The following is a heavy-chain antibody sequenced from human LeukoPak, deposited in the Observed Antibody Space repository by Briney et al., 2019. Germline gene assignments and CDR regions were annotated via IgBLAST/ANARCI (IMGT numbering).Heavy chain of an antibody. CDR3: ARATTVTTYLDY. Sequence: GRSLRLSCAASGFTFSSYAMHWVRQAPGKGLEWVAVISYDGSNKYYADSVKGRFTISRDNSKNTLYLQMNSLRAEDTAVYYCARATTVTTYLDYWGQGTLVTVSS. CDR1: GFTFSSYA. V-gene: IGHV3-30*04. J-gene: IGHJ4*02. CDR2: ISYDGSNK. D-gene: IGHD4-17*01.